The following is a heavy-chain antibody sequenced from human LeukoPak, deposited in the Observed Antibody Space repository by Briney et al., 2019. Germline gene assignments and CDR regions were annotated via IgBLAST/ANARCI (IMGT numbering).Heavy chain of an antibody. CDR1: GGSIRSSNW. V-gene: IGHV4-4*02. CDR2: IYHSGST. CDR3: ARVRGRGYSYGFFRPYYYYYMDV. J-gene: IGHJ6*03. D-gene: IGHD5-18*01. Sequence: SETLSLTCAVSGGSIRSSNWWSWVRQPPGKGLEWIGEIYHSGSTNYNPSLKSRVTISVDKSKNQFSLKLNSVTAADTAVYYCARVRGRGYSYGFFRPYYYYYMDVWGKGTTVTVSS.